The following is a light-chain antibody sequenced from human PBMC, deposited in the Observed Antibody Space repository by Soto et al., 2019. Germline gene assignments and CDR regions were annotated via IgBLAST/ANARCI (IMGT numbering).Light chain of an antibody. CDR3: SSYRHSATRV. V-gene: IGLV2-14*03. Sequence: QSVLTQPASVSGAPGQSITISCSGTSSDVGDYDYVSWYQQHPGKAPKLIIYDVSNRPSGVSNRFSASKSANTASLTISGLLAEDEADYYCSSYRHSATRVFGTGTKLTVL. CDR2: DVS. CDR1: SSDVGDYDY. J-gene: IGLJ1*01.